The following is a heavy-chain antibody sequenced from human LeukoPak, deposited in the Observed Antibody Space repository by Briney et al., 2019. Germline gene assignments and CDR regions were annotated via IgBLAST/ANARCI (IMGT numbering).Heavy chain of an antibody. CDR3: AKGPDSSGYYNYYFDY. J-gene: IGHJ4*02. CDR2: ISGSGGST. D-gene: IGHD3-22*01. CDR1: GFTFSGYA. Sequence: SGGSLRLSCAASGFTFSGYAMSWVRQAPGKGLEWVSAISGSGGSTYYADSVKGRFTISRDNSKNTLYLQMNSLRAEDTAVYYCAKGPDSSGYYNYYFDYWGQGILVTVSS. V-gene: IGHV3-23*01.